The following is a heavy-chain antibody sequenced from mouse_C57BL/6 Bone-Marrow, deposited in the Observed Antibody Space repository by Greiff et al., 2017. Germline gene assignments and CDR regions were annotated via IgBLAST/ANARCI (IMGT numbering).Heavy chain of an antibody. CDR3: TTSGGSSFDY. J-gene: IGHJ2*01. CDR1: GFNIKDDY. V-gene: IGHV14-4*01. Sequence: EVQLQESGAELVRPGASVKLSCTASGFNIKDDYMHWVKQRPEQGLEWIGWIDPENGDTEYASKFQGKATITADTSSNTAYLQLSSLTSEDTAVYYCTTSGGSSFDYWGQGTTLTVSS. CDR2: IDPENGDT. D-gene: IGHD1-1*01.